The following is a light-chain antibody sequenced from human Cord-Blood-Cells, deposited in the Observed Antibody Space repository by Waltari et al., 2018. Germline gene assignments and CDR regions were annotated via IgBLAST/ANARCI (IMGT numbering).Light chain of an antibody. Sequence: DIVMTQSPDSLAVSLGERATINCKSRQSVLYSSNNKNYFAWYQQKPGQPPKLLIYWASTRESGVPDRFSGSGSGTDFTLTISSLQAEDVAVYYCQQYYSTPYTFGQGTKLEIK. CDR2: WAS. CDR3: QQYYSTPYT. J-gene: IGKJ2*01. CDR1: QSVLYSSNNKNY. V-gene: IGKV4-1*01.